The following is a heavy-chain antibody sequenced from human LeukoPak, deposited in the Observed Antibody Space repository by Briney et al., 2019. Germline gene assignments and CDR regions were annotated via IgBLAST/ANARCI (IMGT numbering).Heavy chain of an antibody. CDR2: IYPGDSDT. J-gene: IGHJ6*03. CDR3: ARHPRYFDALTRRDYYYYMDV. D-gene: IGHD3-9*01. CDR1: GSSFTNYW. V-gene: IGHV5-51*01. Sequence: GESLKISCKGSGSSFTNYWIGWVRPMPGKGLEWMGIIYPGDSDTRYSPSFQGQVTISADKSISTAYLQWSSLKASDTAMYYCARHPRYFDALTRRDYYYYMDVWGKGTTVTVSS.